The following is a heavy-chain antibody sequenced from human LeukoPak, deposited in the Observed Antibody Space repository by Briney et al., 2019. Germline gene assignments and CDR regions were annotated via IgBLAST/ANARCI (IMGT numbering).Heavy chain of an antibody. CDR1: GFTSSDYY. CDR3: ASQWVNYDSSGYDY. Sequence: GGSLRLSCAASGFTSSDYYMSWIRQPPGKGLEWVSYISDTGSDIWYADSVKGRFTMSRDNAKNSLSLQMNSLRAEDTAVYYCASQWVNYDSSGYDYWGQGTLVTVSS. V-gene: IGHV3-11*04. J-gene: IGHJ4*02. D-gene: IGHD3-22*01. CDR2: ISDTGSDI.